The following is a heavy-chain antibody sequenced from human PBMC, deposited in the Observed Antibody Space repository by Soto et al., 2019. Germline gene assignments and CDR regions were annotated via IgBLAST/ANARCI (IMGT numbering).Heavy chain of an antibody. D-gene: IGHD6-13*01. CDR3: ARVGSKAAGFYY. CDR2: IYYSGST. J-gene: IGHJ4*02. CDR1: GGSISSYY. Sequence: QVQLQESGPGLVKPSETLSLTCTVSGGSISSYYWSWIRQPPGKGLEWIGYIYYSGSTNYNPSLKSRLTIPVDTSKNQFSLKLTSVTAADTAVYYFARVGSKAAGFYYWGPGTLVTVSS. V-gene: IGHV4-59*01.